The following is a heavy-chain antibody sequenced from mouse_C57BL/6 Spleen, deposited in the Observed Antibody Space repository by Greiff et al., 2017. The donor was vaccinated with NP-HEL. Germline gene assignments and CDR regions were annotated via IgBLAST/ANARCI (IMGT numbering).Heavy chain of an antibody. Sequence: VQLQQSGPELVKPGASVKISCKASGYTFTDYYMNWVKQSHGKSLEWIGDINPNNGGTSYNQKFKGKATLTVDKSSSTAYMELRSLTSEDSAVYYCARSSGGKYYFDYWGQGTTLTVSS. CDR2: INPNNGGT. CDR3: ARSSGGKYYFDY. D-gene: IGHD1-1*02. V-gene: IGHV1-26*01. CDR1: GYTFTDYY. J-gene: IGHJ2*01.